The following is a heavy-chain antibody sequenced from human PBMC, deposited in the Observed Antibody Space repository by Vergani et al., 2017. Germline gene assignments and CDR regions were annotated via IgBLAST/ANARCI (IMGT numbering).Heavy chain of an antibody. CDR2: IHPADSDT. J-gene: IGHJ4*02. CDR1: GYSFTNYW. V-gene: IGHV5-51*01. Sequence: EVQLVQSGAEVKKPGESLKISCQISGYSFTNYWIGWVRQMPGKGLEWMGIIHPADSDTRYSPSFQGQVTISVDKSISTAYLQRSSLRPEDTATYYCVKDAGSYENFFDSWGQGTLVTVSS. D-gene: IGHD1-26*01. CDR3: VKDAGSYENFFDS.